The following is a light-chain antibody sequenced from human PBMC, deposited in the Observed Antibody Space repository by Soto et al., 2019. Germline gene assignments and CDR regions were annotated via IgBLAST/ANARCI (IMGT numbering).Light chain of an antibody. CDR3: QQIHSTSSYT. J-gene: IGKJ2*01. Sequence: DIQMTQSPSSLSASVGDRVTITCRASQNIRHYLNWYQQRPGKTPNLLVYAASNLRGGVPSRFSGSGSGTVFTLTINSLQPEDFATYYCQQIHSTSSYTFGQGTRVDIK. CDR1: QNIRHY. V-gene: IGKV1-39*01. CDR2: AAS.